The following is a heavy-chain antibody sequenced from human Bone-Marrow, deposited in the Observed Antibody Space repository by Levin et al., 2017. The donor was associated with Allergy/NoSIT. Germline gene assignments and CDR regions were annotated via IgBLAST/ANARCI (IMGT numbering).Heavy chain of an antibody. Sequence: PSETLSLTCTVSGGSISSYYWSWIRQPPGKGLEWIGYIYYSGSTNYNPSLKSRVTISVDTSKNQFSLKLSSVTAADTAVYYCARGGGGHNRIGLLRWGRQYYFDYWGQGTLVTVSS. J-gene: IGHJ4*02. CDR2: IYYSGST. V-gene: IGHV4-59*01. CDR3: ARGGGGHNRIGLLRWGRQYYFDY. CDR1: GGSISSYY. D-gene: IGHD3-16*01.